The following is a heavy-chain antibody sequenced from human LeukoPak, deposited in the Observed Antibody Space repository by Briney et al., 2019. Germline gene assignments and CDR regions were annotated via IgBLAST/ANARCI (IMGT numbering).Heavy chain of an antibody. CDR2: ISAYNGNT. CDR3: ARDNSGYDYAFDI. J-gene: IGHJ3*02. D-gene: IGHD5-12*01. Sequence: ASVTVSCKASGYTFTIYGISWVRQAPGQGLEWMGWISAYNGNTNYAQKLQGRVTMTTDTSTSTAYMELRSLRSDDTAVYYCARDNSGYDYAFDIWGQGTMVTVSS. CDR1: GYTFTIYG. V-gene: IGHV1-18*01.